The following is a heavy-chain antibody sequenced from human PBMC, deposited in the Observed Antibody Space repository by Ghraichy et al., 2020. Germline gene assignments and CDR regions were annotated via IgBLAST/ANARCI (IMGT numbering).Heavy chain of an antibody. Sequence: SCAASGFTFSSYAMSWVRQAPGKGLEWVSAISGSGGSTYYADSVKGRFTISRDNSKNTLYLQMNSLRAEDTAVYYCAKEPFGTSGELGYFDYWGQGTLVTVSS. D-gene: IGHD3-10*01. J-gene: IGHJ4*02. CDR2: ISGSGGST. CDR1: GFTFSSYA. CDR3: AKEPFGTSGELGYFDY. V-gene: IGHV3-23*01.